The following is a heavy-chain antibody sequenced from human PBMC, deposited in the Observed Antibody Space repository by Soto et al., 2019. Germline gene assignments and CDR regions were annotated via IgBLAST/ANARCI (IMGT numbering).Heavy chain of an antibody. V-gene: IGHV3-48*02. J-gene: IGHJ5*02. CDR1: GFTFSSYS. D-gene: IGHD2-21*02. CDR2: ISSSSSTT. CDR3: AKDPTYCGGDCP. Sequence: GGSLRLSCAASGFTFSSYSMNWVRQAPGKGLEWVSYISSSSSTTYYADSVKGRFTISRDNAKNSLYLQMNSLRDEDTAVYYCAKDPTYCGGDCPWGQGTLVTVSS.